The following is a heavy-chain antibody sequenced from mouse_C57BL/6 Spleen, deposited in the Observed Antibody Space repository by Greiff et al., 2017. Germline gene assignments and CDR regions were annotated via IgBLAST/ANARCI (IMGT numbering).Heavy chain of an antibody. CDR2: IYPGSGSP. V-gene: IGHV1-66*01. D-gene: IGHD4-1*01. Sequence: VQLQQSGPELVKPGASVKISCTASGYSFTSYYIHWVKQTPGQGLEWIGWIYPGSGSPKYNEKFKGKAILTADTSSSTAYMQLSSLTSEDSAVYYCAGRYAMDYWGQGTSVTVSA. CDR3: AGRYAMDY. J-gene: IGHJ4*01. CDR1: GYSFTSYY.